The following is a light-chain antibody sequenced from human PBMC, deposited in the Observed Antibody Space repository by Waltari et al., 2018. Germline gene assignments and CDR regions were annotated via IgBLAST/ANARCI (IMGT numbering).Light chain of an antibody. Sequence: DIVMTQSPLSLPVSPGEPASISCRSSQSLLYSSGYTFLDWYLQKPGQSPQLLIYLVSNRASGVPDRFSGSGSGTDFTLKISRVEAEDVGVYYCMQARQTPWTFGQGTKVEIK. CDR3: MQARQTPWT. J-gene: IGKJ1*01. CDR1: QSLLYSSGYTF. CDR2: LVS. V-gene: IGKV2-28*01.